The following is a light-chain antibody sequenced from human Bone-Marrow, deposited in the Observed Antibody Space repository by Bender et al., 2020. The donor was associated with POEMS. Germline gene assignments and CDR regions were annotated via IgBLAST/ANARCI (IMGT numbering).Light chain of an antibody. Sequence: QSALTQPASVSGSPGQSITLSCTGTSSDVGSYNLVSWYQQHPGKAPKLMIYEGTKRPSGVSNRFSGSKSGNTASLTISGLQAEDEADYYCSSYTSSSTRVFGTGTKVTVL. CDR2: EGT. J-gene: IGLJ1*01. CDR3: SSYTSSSTRV. V-gene: IGLV2-14*02. CDR1: SSDVGSYNL.